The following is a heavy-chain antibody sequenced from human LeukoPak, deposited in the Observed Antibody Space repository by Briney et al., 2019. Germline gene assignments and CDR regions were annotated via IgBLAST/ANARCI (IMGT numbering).Heavy chain of an antibody. CDR2: INHSGST. D-gene: IGHD3-9*01. CDR1: GGSFSGYY. CDR3: ARTHRLYDILTGYYPYYYYYMDV. J-gene: IGHJ6*03. Sequence: SETLSLTCAVYGGSFSGYYWSWIRQPPGKGLEWIGGINHSGSTNYNPSLKSRVTISVDTSKNQFSLKLSSVTAADTAVYYCARTHRLYDILTGYYPYYYYYMDVWGKGTTVTVSS. V-gene: IGHV4-34*01.